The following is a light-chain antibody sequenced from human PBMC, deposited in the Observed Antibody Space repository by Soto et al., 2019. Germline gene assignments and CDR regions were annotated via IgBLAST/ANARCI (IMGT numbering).Light chain of an antibody. CDR2: WAS. Sequence: DIVMTQSPDALAVSLGERATINCQSSKSVLYISNNKNYLAWYQQKPGQPLKLLIYWASTRESGVPDRFSGSGSGTDFTLTISSLQAEDVAAYYCQQYYSSPLTFGGGTKVEIK. V-gene: IGKV4-1*01. CDR1: KSVLYISNNKNY. CDR3: QQYYSSPLT. J-gene: IGKJ4*01.